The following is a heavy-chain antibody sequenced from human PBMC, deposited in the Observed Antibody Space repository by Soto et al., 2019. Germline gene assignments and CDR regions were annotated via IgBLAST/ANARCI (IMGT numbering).Heavy chain of an antibody. CDR2: ISYDGSNK. V-gene: IGHV3-30*18. Sequence: PGGSLRLSCAASGFTFSSYGMHWVRQAPGKGLEWVAVISYDGSNKYYADSVKGRFTISRDNSKNTLYLQMNSLRAEDTAVYYCAKDLNPGWTSFLTQNAVLWEPDTAMGYWGQGTLVTVSS. CDR3: AKDLNPGWTSFLTQNAVLWEPDTAMGY. D-gene: IGHD5-18*01. J-gene: IGHJ4*02. CDR1: GFTFSSYG.